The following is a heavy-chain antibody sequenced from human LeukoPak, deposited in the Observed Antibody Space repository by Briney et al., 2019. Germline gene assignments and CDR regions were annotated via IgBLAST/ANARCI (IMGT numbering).Heavy chain of an antibody. J-gene: IGHJ6*03. CDR1: GYTFTSYD. CDR3: ARGVGAAAGTGYYYYMDV. Sequence: ASVKVSRKASGYTFTSYDINWVRQATGQGLEWKGWMNPNSGNTGYAQKFQGKVTMTRNTTISTAYMELSSVRSEDTAVYYCARGVGAAAGTGYYYYMDVWGKGTTVTVSS. CDR2: MNPNSGNT. V-gene: IGHV1-8*01. D-gene: IGHD6-13*01.